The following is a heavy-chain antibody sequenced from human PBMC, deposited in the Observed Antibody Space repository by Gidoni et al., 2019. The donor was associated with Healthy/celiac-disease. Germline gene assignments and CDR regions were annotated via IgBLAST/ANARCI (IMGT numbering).Heavy chain of an antibody. Sequence: QVQLVESGGGLVKPGGSLRLYCAASGFTFSDYYMSWIRQAPGKGLEWVSYISSSGSTIYYADSVKGRFTISRDNAKSSLYLQMNSLRAEDTAVYYCARALLTLGPDYYYGMDVWGQGTTVTVSS. J-gene: IGHJ6*02. CDR1: GFTFSDYY. CDR3: ARALLTLGPDYYYGMDV. V-gene: IGHV3-11*01. CDR2: ISSSGSTI. D-gene: IGHD3-9*01.